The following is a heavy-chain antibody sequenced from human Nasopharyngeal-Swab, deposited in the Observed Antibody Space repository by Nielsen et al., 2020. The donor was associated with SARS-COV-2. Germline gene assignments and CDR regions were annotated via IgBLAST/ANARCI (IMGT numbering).Heavy chain of an antibody. V-gene: IGHV3-33*01. D-gene: IGHD1-14*01. Sequence: SCAASGFTFSSYGMHWVRQAPGKGLEWVAVIWYDGSNKYYADSVKGRFTISRDNSKNTLYLQMNSLRAEDTAVYYCARSQALSPPDYWGQGTLVTVSS. CDR1: GFTFSSYG. CDR2: IWYDGSNK. J-gene: IGHJ4*02. CDR3: ARSQALSPPDY.